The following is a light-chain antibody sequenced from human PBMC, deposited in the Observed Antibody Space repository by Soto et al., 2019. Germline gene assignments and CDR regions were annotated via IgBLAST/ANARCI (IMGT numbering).Light chain of an antibody. CDR2: RNN. CDR1: SSNIGSNY. Sequence: QSVLTQPPSASGTPGQRVTISCSGSSSNIGSNYVYWYQQLPGTAPKLLIYRNNQRPSGVPDRFSGAKSGTSASLAISGLRYEDEADYYCAAWDESLSGHYVFGTGTKLTVL. V-gene: IGLV1-47*01. J-gene: IGLJ1*01. CDR3: AAWDESLSGHYV.